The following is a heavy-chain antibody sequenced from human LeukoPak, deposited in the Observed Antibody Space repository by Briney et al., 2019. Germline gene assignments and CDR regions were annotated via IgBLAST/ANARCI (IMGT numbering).Heavy chain of an antibody. V-gene: IGHV4-59*01. J-gene: IGHJ4*02. CDR1: GGSISGYY. CDR3: ARGPRSSYYDNSGYYSTSYYFDY. D-gene: IGHD3-22*01. Sequence: SETLSLTCTVSGGSISGYYCSWLRQPPGKGLEWVGYIYYSGSTNYNPSLKSRVTISVDTSKNQFSLKLSSVTAADTAVYYCARGPRSSYYDNSGYYSTSYYFDYWGQGTLVTVSS. CDR2: IYYSGST.